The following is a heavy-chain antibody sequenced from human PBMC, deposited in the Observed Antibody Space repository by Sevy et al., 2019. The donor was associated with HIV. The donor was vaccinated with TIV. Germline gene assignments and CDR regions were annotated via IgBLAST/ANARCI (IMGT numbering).Heavy chain of an antibody. J-gene: IGHJ4*02. V-gene: IGHV3-30*04. Sequence: GGSLRLSCAASGFTFSDYAIHWVRQAPGKGLEWLAVISYHGRNQFYADSVRGRFTISRDDSKTRVYLQMNSLRPDDTAVYYCARKQFVLPFDYWGQGTLVTVSS. CDR3: ARKQFVLPFDY. CDR2: ISYHGRNQ. D-gene: IGHD6-6*01. CDR1: GFTFSDYA.